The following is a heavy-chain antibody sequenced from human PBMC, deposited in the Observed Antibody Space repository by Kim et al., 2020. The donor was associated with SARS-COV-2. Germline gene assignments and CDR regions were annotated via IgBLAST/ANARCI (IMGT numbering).Heavy chain of an antibody. V-gene: IGHV3-30*01. J-gene: IGHJ4*02. Sequence: VQGRLTIPRDNSKNTLYLQMNSLRAEDTAVYYCARDGLVGYSSSWSDYWGQGTLVTVSS. CDR3: ARDGLVGYSSSWSDY. D-gene: IGHD6-13*01.